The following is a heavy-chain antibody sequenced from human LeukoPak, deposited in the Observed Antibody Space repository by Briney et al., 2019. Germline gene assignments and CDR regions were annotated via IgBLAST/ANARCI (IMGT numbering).Heavy chain of an antibody. CDR3: ARAPESGNGSFGP. J-gene: IGHJ5*02. CDR2: IYHSGTT. D-gene: IGHD3-3*01. Sequence: SETLSLTCIVSGGSINSDGYYWSRLRQHPGKGLEWIGYIYHSGTTYDNPSLRSQVSISIDTSKGQFSLKLNSVTAADTAVYYCARAPESGNGSFGPWGQGTLVTVSS. V-gene: IGHV4-31*01. CDR1: GGSINSDGYY.